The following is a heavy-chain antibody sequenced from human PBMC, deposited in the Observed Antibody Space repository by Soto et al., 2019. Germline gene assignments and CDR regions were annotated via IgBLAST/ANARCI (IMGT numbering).Heavy chain of an antibody. J-gene: IGHJ5*02. CDR2: ISAYNGNT. D-gene: IGHD6-6*01. Sequence: ASVKVSCKASGYTFTSYGISWVRQAPGQGLEWMGWISAYNGNTNYAQKLQGRVTMTTDTSTSTAYMELRSLRSDDTAVYYCAKDRNRGIAARHYWFDPWGQGTLVTVSS. CDR1: GYTFTSYG. V-gene: IGHV1-18*01. CDR3: AKDRNRGIAARHYWFDP.